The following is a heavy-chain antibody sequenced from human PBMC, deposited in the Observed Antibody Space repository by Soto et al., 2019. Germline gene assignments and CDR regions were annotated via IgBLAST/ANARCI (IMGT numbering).Heavy chain of an antibody. CDR3: ARGVINDAFDI. D-gene: IGHD3-10*01. CDR2: ISAYKGRT. V-gene: IGHV1-18*01. Sequence: QGQLVQSGAEVKKPGASVKVSCKASGYTFTSHGITWVRQAPGQGLEWMGWISAYKGRTDYAQRVQGSVTMTTDTSTSTAYMELRSLRSDDTAVYYCARGVINDAFDIWGQGTMVTVSS. J-gene: IGHJ3*02. CDR1: GYTFTSHG.